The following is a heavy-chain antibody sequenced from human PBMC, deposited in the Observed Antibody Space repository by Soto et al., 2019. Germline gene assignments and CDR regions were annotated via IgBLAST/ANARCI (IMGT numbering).Heavy chain of an antibody. J-gene: IGHJ4*02. CDR2: INPNSGGT. D-gene: IGHD2-15*01. CDR3: ARGRRTYCSGGSCYLQLYYFDY. V-gene: IGHV1-2*04. CDR1: GYTFTGYY. Sequence: RASVKVSCKASGYTFTGYYMHWVRQAPGQGLEWMGWINPNSGGTNYAQKFQGWVTMTRDTSISTAYMELSRLRSDDTAVYYCARGRRTYCSGGSCYLQLYYFDYWGQGTLVTVSS.